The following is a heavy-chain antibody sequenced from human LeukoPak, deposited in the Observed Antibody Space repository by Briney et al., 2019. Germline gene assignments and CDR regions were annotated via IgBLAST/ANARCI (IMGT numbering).Heavy chain of an antibody. V-gene: IGHV3-7*01. CDR3: AREGYRWLQFSYYFDY. J-gene: IGHJ4*02. CDR2: IKKDGSEK. D-gene: IGHD5-24*01. Sequence: GGSLRLSCAACGFTLSSYWMSGVREAPGKGVEGVANIKKDGSEKYYVDSVKGRFTISRYNAKNSLYLQMNSLRAEDTAVYYCAREGYRWLQFSYYFDYWGQGTLVTVSS. CDR1: GFTLSSYW.